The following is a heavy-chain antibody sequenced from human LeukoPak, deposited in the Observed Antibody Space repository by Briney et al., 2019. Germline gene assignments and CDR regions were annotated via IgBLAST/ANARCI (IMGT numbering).Heavy chain of an antibody. CDR3: ARDLVTIFGVVIKGIVGSGWFDP. D-gene: IGHD3-3*01. J-gene: IGHJ5*02. CDR1: GGSISSSSYY. Sequence: SSETLSLTCTVSGGSISSSSYYWGWIRQPPGKGLEWIGSIYYSGSTYYNPSLKSRVTISVDTSKNQFSLKLSSVTAADTAVYYCARDLVTIFGVVIKGIVGSGWFDPWGQGTLVTVSS. CDR2: IYYSGST. V-gene: IGHV4-39*07.